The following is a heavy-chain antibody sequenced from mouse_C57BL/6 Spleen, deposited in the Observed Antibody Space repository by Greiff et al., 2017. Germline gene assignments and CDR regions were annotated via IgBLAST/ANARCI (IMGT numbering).Heavy chain of an antibody. CDR2: ISDGGSYT. J-gene: IGHJ1*03. D-gene: IGHD1-1*01. CDR1: GFTFSSYA. Sequence: EVHLVESGGGLVKPGGSLKLSCAASGFTFSSYAMSWVRQTPEKRLEWVATISDGGSYTYYPDNVKGRFTISRDNAKNNLYLQMSHLKSEDTAMYYCARDDITTVVATDWYFDVWGTGTTVTVAS. V-gene: IGHV5-4*01. CDR3: ARDDITTVVATDWYFDV.